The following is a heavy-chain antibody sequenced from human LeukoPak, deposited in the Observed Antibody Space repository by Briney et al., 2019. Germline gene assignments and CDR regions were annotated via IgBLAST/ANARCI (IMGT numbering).Heavy chain of an antibody. D-gene: IGHD3-10*01. CDR1: GGSISSSSYF. V-gene: IGHV4-39*01. J-gene: IGHJ6*03. CDR3: ARRLGRKYGERFYYYHYMDV. CDR2: IYYSGST. Sequence: SETLSLTCTVSGGSISSSSYFWGWIRQPPGKGLEWIGSIYYSGSTYYSPSLKSRITISVDTSKNQFSLKVSSVTAADTAVYYCARRLGRKYGERFYYYHYMDVWGKGTTVTISS.